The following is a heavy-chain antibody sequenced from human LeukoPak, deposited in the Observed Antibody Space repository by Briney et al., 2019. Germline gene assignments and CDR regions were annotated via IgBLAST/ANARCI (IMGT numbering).Heavy chain of an antibody. CDR2: ISAYNGKT. V-gene: IGHV1-18*04. CDR3: ARGGIVVVVGATPGYFDF. D-gene: IGHD2-15*01. Sequence: ASVKVSCKTSGYTFARYGVSWVRQAPGQGLEWMGWISAYNGKTNYAQKFQGRVTMTTDTPTSTVYMELRRLRSDDTAVYYCARGGIVVVVGATPGYFDFWGQGTQVTVSS. CDR1: GYTFARYG. J-gene: IGHJ4*02.